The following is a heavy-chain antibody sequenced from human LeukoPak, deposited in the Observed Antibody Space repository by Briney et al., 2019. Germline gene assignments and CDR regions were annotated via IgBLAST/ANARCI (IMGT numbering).Heavy chain of an antibody. J-gene: IGHJ4*02. V-gene: IGHV3-30*18. D-gene: IGHD2-15*01. CDR1: GFTFSSYG. CDR3: ANEGYCSGGSCYWWYFDY. CDR2: ISYDGSNE. Sequence: GGSLRLSCAASGFTFSSYGMHWVRQAPGKGLEWVAVISYDGSNEYYADSVKGRFTISRDNSKNTLYLQMNSLRAEDTAVYYCANEGYCSGGSCYWWYFDYWGQGTLVTVSS.